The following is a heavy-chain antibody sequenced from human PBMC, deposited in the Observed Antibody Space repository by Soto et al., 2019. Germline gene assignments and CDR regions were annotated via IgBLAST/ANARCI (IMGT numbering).Heavy chain of an antibody. V-gene: IGHV3-23*01. J-gene: IGHJ5*02. D-gene: IGHD2-15*01. CDR3: AKRGYSSFPT. CDR2: ISGSGGST. Sequence: HPGGSLRLSCAASGFTFSSYAMGWVRQAPGKGLEWVSAISGSGGSTYYADSVLGLFTISRDNSKNPLSLQMNSLRAEDTAGYYCAKRGYSSFPTWGQGTLVTVSS. CDR1: GFTFSSYA.